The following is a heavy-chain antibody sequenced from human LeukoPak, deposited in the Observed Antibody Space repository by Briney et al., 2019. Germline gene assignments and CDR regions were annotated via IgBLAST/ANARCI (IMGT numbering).Heavy chain of an antibody. D-gene: IGHD6-19*01. CDR2: INPNSGGT. Sequence: VASVKVSCKASGYTFTGYYMHWVRQAPGQGLEWMGWINPNSGGTNYAQKFQGRVTMTRDTSISTAYMELSRLRSDDTAVYYCARGGIVVNQLTPYWGQGTLVTVSS. CDR3: ARGGIVVNQLTPY. V-gene: IGHV1-2*02. CDR1: GYTFTGYY. J-gene: IGHJ4*02.